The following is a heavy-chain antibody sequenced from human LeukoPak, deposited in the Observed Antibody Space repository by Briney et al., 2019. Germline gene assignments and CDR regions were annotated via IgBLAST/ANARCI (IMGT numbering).Heavy chain of an antibody. D-gene: IGHD3-22*01. CDR3: ARGERRGIVVELKY. V-gene: IGHV1-18*01. CDR2: ISAYNGNT. CDR1: GYTFTNYG. Sequence: ASVKVSCKASGYTFTNYGISWVRQAPGQGLEWMGWISAYNGNTNYAQKLQGRVTMTTDTSTSTAYMELRSLRSDDTAVYYCARGERRGIVVELKYWGQGTLVTVSS. J-gene: IGHJ4*02.